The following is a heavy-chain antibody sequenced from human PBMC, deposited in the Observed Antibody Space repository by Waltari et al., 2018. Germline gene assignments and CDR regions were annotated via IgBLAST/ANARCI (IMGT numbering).Heavy chain of an antibody. CDR3: ARSLIGYCSSTSCYKTGFDY. CDR2: INHSGST. D-gene: IGHD2-2*02. V-gene: IGHV4-34*01. Sequence: QVQLQQWGAGLLKPSETLSLTCAVYGGSFSGYYWSWIRHPPGKGLEWIGEINHSGSTNYNPSLKSRVTISVDTSKNQFSLKLSSVTAADTAVYYCARSLIGYCSSTSCYKTGFDYWGQGTLVTVSS. CDR1: GGSFSGYY. J-gene: IGHJ4*02.